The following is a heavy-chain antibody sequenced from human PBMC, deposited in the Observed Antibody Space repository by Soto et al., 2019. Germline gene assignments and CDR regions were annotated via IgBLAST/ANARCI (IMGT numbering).Heavy chain of an antibody. CDR2: ISGSDGKT. CDR3: AKWSYLDY. J-gene: IGHJ4*02. CDR1: GFSFASFA. Sequence: GGSLRLSCTTSGFSFASFAIPWGRQAPGKGLEWVATISGSDGKTYYADSVKGRFSISRDTSRNTLYLQMNSLRADDTAIYYCAKWSYLDYWGQGTRVTVSS. V-gene: IGHV3-23*01. D-gene: IGHD3-3*01.